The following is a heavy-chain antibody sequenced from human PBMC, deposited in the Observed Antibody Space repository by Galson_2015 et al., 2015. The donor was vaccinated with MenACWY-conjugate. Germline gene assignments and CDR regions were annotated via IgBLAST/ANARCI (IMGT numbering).Heavy chain of an antibody. CDR1: AFTFSNAY. J-gene: IGHJ6*03. CDR3: TTHKPDSLGGLLFHFYMDV. D-gene: IGHD2-15*01. Sequence: SLRLSCAGSAFTFSNAYMSWVRQAPGKGLEWVGRIKSQTDGGEIDYAAPVKGRFTISRDDSKNTLYLQMNSLKIEDTAVYYCTTHKPDSLGGLLFHFYMDVWGKGTTVTVSS. CDR2: IKSQTDGGEI. V-gene: IGHV3-15*01.